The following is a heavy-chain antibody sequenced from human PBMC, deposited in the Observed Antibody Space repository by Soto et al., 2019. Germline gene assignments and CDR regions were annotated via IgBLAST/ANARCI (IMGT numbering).Heavy chain of an antibody. Sequence: PWGSLRLSCTASGFSLSTSWMTWVRQAPGKGLEWVANIMQDGSDKYYVDSVKGRFTISRDNAKNSLYLQMTSLRAEDTAVYYCASKRLYFYGLDVWGQGTTVTVSS. CDR3: ASKRLYFYGLDV. J-gene: IGHJ6*02. CDR2: IMQDGSDK. V-gene: IGHV3-7*01. CDR1: GFSLSTSW.